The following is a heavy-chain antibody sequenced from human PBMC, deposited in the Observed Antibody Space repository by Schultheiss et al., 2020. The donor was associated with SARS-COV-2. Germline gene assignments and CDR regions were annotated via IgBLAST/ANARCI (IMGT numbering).Heavy chain of an antibody. CDR3: ARAHCSGGSCYYFDY. J-gene: IGHJ4*02. Sequence: GGSLRLSCAASGFTFSSYAMSWVRQAPGKGLEWVSAISGSGGSTYYADSVKGRFTISRDNSKNTLYLQMNSLRAEDTAVYYCARAHCSGGSCYYFDYWGQGTLVTVSS. CDR2: ISGSGGST. CDR1: GFTFSSYA. V-gene: IGHV3-23*01. D-gene: IGHD2-15*01.